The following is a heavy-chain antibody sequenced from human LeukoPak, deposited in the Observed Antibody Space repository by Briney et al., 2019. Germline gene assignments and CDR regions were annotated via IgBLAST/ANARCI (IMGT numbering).Heavy chain of an antibody. CDR3: AKDYGGYSSGCFDY. Sequence: GGSLRLSCAASGFTFSSYGMSWVRQAPGKGLEWVALISYDGSNKNYADSVKGRFTISRDNSKSTLFLQMNSLRAEDTAVYYCAKDYGGYSSGCFDYWGQGTLVTVSS. V-gene: IGHV3-30*18. J-gene: IGHJ4*02. D-gene: IGHD6-19*01. CDR2: ISYDGSNK. CDR1: GFTFSSYG.